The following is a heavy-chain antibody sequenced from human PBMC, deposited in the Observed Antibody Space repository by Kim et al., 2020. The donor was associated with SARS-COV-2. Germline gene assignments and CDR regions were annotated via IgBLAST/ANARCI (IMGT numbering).Heavy chain of an antibody. CDR1: GFTFSSYS. J-gene: IGHJ4*02. Sequence: GGSLRLSCAASGFTFSSYSMNWVRQAPGKGLEWVSSISSSSSYIYYADSVKGRFTISRDNAKNSLYLQMNSLRAEDTAVYYCARGAGVRAKPHFDYWGQGTLVTVSS. V-gene: IGHV3-21*01. CDR2: ISSSSSYI. D-gene: IGHD3-10*01. CDR3: ARGAGVRAKPHFDY.